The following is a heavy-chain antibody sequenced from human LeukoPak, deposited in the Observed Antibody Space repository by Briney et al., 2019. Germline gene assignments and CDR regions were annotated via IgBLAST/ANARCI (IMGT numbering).Heavy chain of an antibody. CDR2: IYYSGST. CDR3: ARLVRGRGSYLAFDI. D-gene: IGHD1-26*01. Sequence: SETLSLTCTVSGGSISSSSYYWGWIRQPPGKGLERIGSIYYSGSTYYNPSLKSRVTISVDTSKNQFSLKLSSVTAADTAVYYCARLVRGRGSYLAFDIWGQGTMVTVSS. J-gene: IGHJ3*02. V-gene: IGHV4-39*01. CDR1: GGSISSSSYY.